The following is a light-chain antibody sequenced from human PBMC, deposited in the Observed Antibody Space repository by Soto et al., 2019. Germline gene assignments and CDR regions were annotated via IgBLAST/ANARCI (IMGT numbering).Light chain of an antibody. CDR2: AAS. CDR3: LQYNSYPHT. V-gene: IGKV1-17*01. Sequence: DIQMTQSPSSLSASVGDRVTITCLASQDIRNDLGWFQQIPGKAPKRLIYAASSSQSGVPSRFGGSGSGTEFTLTVSSLQPEDFATYYCLQYNSYPHTFGQGTKLEIK. J-gene: IGKJ2*01. CDR1: QDIRND.